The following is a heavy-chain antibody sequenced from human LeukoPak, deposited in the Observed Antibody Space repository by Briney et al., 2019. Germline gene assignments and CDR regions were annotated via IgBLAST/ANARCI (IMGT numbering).Heavy chain of an antibody. D-gene: IGHD3-9*01. CDR1: GGSISSSSYH. Sequence: SETLSLTCTVSGGSISSSSYHWGWIRQPPGKGLEWIGSIYYSGSTYYNPSLKSRVTISVDTSKNQFSLKLSSVTAADTAVYYCARDGPYYDILTGSHYYYMDVWGKGTTVTISS. J-gene: IGHJ6*03. CDR2: IYYSGST. V-gene: IGHV4-39*07. CDR3: ARDGPYYDILTGSHYYYMDV.